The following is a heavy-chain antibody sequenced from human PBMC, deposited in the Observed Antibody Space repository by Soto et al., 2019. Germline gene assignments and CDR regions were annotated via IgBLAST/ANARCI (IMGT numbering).Heavy chain of an antibody. J-gene: IGHJ6*02. V-gene: IGHV1-18*01. CDR3: ARGRHYDFWSGYPKNNYYYYYGMDV. CDR2: ISAYNGNT. D-gene: IGHD3-3*01. CDR1: GYTFTSYG. Sequence: ASVKVSCKASGYTFTSYGISWVRQAPGQGLEWMGWISAYNGNTNYAQKLQGRVTMTTDTSTSTAYMGLRSLRSGDTAVYYCARGRHYDFWSGYPKNNYYYYYGMDVWGQGTTVTVSS.